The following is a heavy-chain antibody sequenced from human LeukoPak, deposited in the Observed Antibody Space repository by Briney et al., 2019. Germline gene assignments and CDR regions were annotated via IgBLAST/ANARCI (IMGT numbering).Heavy chain of an antibody. CDR1: GYTFTVYY. CDR3: ARDALPGRDDAFDI. V-gene: IGHV1-2*02. J-gene: IGHJ3*02. D-gene: IGHD1-14*01. CDR2: INPNSGGT. Sequence: ASVTVSFKASGYTFTVYYMHWVRQAPGQGLEWMGWINPNSGGTNYAQKFQGRVTMTRDTSISTAYMELSRLRSDDTAVYYCARDALPGRDDAFDIWGQGTMVTVSS.